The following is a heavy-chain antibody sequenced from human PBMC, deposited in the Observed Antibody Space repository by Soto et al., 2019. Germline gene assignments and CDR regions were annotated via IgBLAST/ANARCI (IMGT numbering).Heavy chain of an antibody. J-gene: IGHJ4*02. CDR1: GFTFSNSG. Sequence: QVPLVESGGGVVQPGRSLRLSCAASGFTFSNSGMHWVRQAPGKGLDWVAVIAYDGSIAYYSESVKGRFTMSRDNSENTVYLQMNSLRTEDTAVYFCGRDWVWFGAHPIDNWGQGTLVTVSS. D-gene: IGHD3-10*01. CDR3: GRDWVWFGAHPIDN. CDR2: IAYDGSIA. V-gene: IGHV3-30*03.